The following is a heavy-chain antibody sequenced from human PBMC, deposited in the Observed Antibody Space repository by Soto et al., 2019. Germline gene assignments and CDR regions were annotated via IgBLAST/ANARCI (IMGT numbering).Heavy chain of an antibody. V-gene: IGHV4-59*01. CDR2: IYYSGST. D-gene: IGHD3-3*01. J-gene: IGHJ4*02. CDR3: ARGRPDLITIFGVVIIGPFDD. CDR1: GGSISSYY. Sequence: SETLSLTCTVSGGSISSYYWSWIRQPPGKGLEWIGYIYYSGSTNYNPSLKSRVTISVDTSKNQFSLKLSSVTAADTAVYYCARGRPDLITIFGVVIIGPFDDWGQGTLVTVSS.